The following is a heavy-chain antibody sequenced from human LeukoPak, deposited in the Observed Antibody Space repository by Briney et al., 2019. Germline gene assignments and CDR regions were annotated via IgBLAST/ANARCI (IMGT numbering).Heavy chain of an antibody. CDR1: GGSFSGYY. J-gene: IGHJ5*02. V-gene: IGHV4-34*01. CDR2: INHSGST. Sequence: SETLSLTCAVYGGSFSGYYWSWIRQPPGKGLEWIGEINHSGSTNYNPSLKSRVTISVDTSKNQFSLKLSSVTAADTAVYYCARDENWFDPWGQGTLVTVSS. CDR3: ARDENWFDP.